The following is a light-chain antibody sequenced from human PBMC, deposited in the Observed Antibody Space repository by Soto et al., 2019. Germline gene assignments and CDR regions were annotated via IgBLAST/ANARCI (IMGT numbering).Light chain of an antibody. J-gene: IGLJ2*01. CDR3: LSFDSSLSVV. V-gene: IGLV1-40*01. CDR1: SSNIGAGYV. CDR2: GNT. Sequence: QSVLTQPPSVSGAPGQRVTISCTGSSSNIGAGYVVHWYQQLPGRAPKLLIYGNTNRPSGVPDRFSGSKSGTSASLAITGLQAEYEADYYCLSFDSSLSVVFGGGTKLTVL.